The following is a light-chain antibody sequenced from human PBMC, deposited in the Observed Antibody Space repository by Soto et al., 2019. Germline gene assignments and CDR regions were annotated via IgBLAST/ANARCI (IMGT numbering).Light chain of an antibody. J-gene: IGKJ3*01. CDR3: QKYSSVPV. CDR1: QGIRNF. Sequence: DIQMTQSPTSLSASVGDRVTITCRARQGIRNFVAWYQQKPGKAPKLLIYAASTLQSGVQSRFSGSGSGTDFTLTINSLQPEDVATYSCQKYSSVPVFGPGTKVEIK. CDR2: AAS. V-gene: IGKV1-27*01.